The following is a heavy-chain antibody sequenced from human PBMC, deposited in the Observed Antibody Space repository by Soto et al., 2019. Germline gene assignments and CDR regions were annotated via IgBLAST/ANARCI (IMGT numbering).Heavy chain of an antibody. J-gene: IGHJ4*02. CDR2: INPNSGAT. V-gene: IGHV1-2*02. D-gene: IGHD6-19*01. CDR3: ARYNSAWNDY. CDR1: VSTFTGYH. Sequence: GGLVEEYGKASVSTFTGYHLHSVRQAPGQGLEWMGWINPNSGATEYAQKFQGRVTMTGDTSIRTAYMEVSRLRSYDTAVYHCARYNSAWNDYRGQGTLVTVSS.